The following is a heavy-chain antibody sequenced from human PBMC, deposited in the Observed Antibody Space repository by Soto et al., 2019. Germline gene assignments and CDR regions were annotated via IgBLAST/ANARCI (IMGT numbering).Heavy chain of an antibody. CDR2: ISYDGTKN. D-gene: IGHD1-26*01. J-gene: IGHJ4*02. Sequence: QVQLVESGGGVVQPGRSLRLSCAASGFTFSTYGMHWVRQAPGKGLEWVAVISYDGTKNYYADSVKGRFTISRDNSKNTLYLQMNSLRVEDAAVYYCANEPWGGTFDQWGQGTLVTVSS. CDR1: GFTFSTYG. V-gene: IGHV3-30*18. CDR3: ANEPWGGTFDQ.